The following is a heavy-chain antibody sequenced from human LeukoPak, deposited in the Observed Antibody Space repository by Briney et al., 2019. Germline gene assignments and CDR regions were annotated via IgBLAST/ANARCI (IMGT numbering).Heavy chain of an antibody. J-gene: IGHJ1*01. Sequence: PSETLSLTCTVSGGSISNYYWSSIRQPPGKGLEWIGYIYYSGSTYYNPSLRSRVTISVDTSKNQFSLNLNSVTAADTAVYYCARALSGTYGLFQHWGQGTLVTVSS. D-gene: IGHD1-26*01. CDR1: GGSISNYY. CDR2: IYYSGST. CDR3: ARALSGTYGLFQH. V-gene: IGHV4-59*01.